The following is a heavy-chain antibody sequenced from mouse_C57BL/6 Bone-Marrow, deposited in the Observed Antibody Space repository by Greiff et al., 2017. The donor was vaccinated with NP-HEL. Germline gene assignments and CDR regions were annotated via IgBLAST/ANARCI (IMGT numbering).Heavy chain of an antibody. CDR2: IYPGSGST. J-gene: IGHJ3*01. D-gene: IGHD1-1*01. Sequence: QVQLQQPGAELVKPGASVKMSCKASGYTFTSYWITWVKQRPGQGLEWIGDIYPGSGSTNYNEKFKSKATLTVDTSSSTAYMQLSSLTSEDSAVYYCAREGGYYYGAWFAYWGQGTLVTVSA. V-gene: IGHV1-55*01. CDR1: GYTFTSYW. CDR3: AREGGYYYGAWFAY.